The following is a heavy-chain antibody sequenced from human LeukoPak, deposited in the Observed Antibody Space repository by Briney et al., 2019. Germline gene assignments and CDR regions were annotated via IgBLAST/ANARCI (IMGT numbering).Heavy chain of an antibody. V-gene: IGHV3-66*01. Sequence: QPGGSLRLSCAASGVTVSGNYMSWVRQAPGKGLEWVSVIYTSGDTYYADSVKGRFTISRDSSKNTLYLQMNTLRTEDTAVYYCVRVRYSGSWFPVPNFDCWGQGTLVTVSS. CDR3: VRVRYSGSWFPVPNFDC. D-gene: IGHD1-26*01. CDR1: GVTVSGNY. CDR2: IYTSGDT. J-gene: IGHJ4*02.